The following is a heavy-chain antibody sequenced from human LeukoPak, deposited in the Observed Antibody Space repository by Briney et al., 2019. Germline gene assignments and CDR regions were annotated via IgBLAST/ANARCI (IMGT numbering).Heavy chain of an antibody. CDR3: ARGMHYYDSSGYYRWAPLDY. Sequence: SETLSLTCAVYGGSFSGYYWSWIRQPPGKGLEWIGEINHSGSTNYNPSLKSRVTISVDTSKNQFSLKLSSVTAADTAVYCCARGMHYYDSSGYYRWAPLDYWGQGTLVTVSS. CDR2: INHSGST. J-gene: IGHJ4*02. V-gene: IGHV4-34*01. D-gene: IGHD3-22*01. CDR1: GGSFSGYY.